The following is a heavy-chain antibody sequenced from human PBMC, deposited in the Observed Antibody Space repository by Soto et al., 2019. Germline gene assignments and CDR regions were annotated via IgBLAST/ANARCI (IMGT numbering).Heavy chain of an antibody. CDR1: GYSFTSYW. Sequence: GESLKISCKGTGYSFTSYWIAWVRQMPGKGLEWMGIIYLSDSDTRYSPSFQGRVTISADKSISTAYLQWSSLKASDTAMYYCARYSSGWPYYFDYWGQGTLVTVSS. CDR2: IYLSDSDT. D-gene: IGHD6-19*01. CDR3: ARYSSGWPYYFDY. V-gene: IGHV5-51*01. J-gene: IGHJ4*02.